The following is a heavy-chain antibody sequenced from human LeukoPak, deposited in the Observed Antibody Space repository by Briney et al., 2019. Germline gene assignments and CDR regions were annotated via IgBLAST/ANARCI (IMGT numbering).Heavy chain of an antibody. V-gene: IGHV3-53*04. CDR2: IYSGGST. D-gene: IGHD5-18*01. CDR1: GFTVSSNY. Sequence: GGSLRLSCAASGFTVSSNYMSWVRQAPGKGLEWVSVIYSGGSTYYADSVKGRFTISRHNSKNTLYLQMNSLRAEDTAVYYCASSPDTAMDYYYYGMDVWGQGTTVTVSS. CDR3: ASSPDTAMDYYYYGMDV. J-gene: IGHJ6*02.